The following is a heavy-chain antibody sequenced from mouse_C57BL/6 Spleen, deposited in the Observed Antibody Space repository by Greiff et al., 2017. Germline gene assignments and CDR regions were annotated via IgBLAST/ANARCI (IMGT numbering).Heavy chain of an antibody. CDR2: IHPNSGST. CDR1: GYTFTSYW. Sequence: VQLQQPGAELVKPGASVTLSCKASGYTFTSYWMHWVKQRPGQGLEWIGMIHPNSGSTNYNEKFKSKATLTVDKSSSTAYMQLSSLTSEDSAVYYCAGGLLRYPFAYWGQGTLVTVSA. J-gene: IGHJ3*01. V-gene: IGHV1-64*01. CDR3: AGGLLRYPFAY. D-gene: IGHD1-1*01.